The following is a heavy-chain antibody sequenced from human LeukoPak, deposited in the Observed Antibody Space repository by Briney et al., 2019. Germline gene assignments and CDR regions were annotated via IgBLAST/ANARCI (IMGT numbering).Heavy chain of an antibody. CDR1: GGSITNHF. CDR2: IYYTGKT. J-gene: IGHJ4*02. CDR3: ARDLSYYYDGGPFDY. Sequence: SETLSLTCAVSGGSITNHFWSWIRQPPGRGLEWIGYIYYTGKTNYNPSLRSRVTISADTSKNQFALHLSSVTAADTAVYYCARDLSYYYDGGPFDYWGLGILVTVSS. D-gene: IGHD3-10*02. V-gene: IGHV4-59*11.